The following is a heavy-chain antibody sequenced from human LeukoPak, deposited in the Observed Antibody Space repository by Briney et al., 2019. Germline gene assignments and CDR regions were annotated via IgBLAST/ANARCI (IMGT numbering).Heavy chain of an antibody. CDR2: ISGSGGST. CDR3: AKVTMIVVVISAFDI. J-gene: IGHJ3*02. V-gene: IGHV3-23*01. Sequence: GGSLRLSCAASEFTFSSYGMSWVRQAPGKGLEWVSAISGSGGSTYYADSVKGRFTISRDNSMNTLYLQMNSLRAEDTAVYYCAKVTMIVVVISAFDIWGQGTMVTVSS. D-gene: IGHD3-22*01. CDR1: EFTFSSYG.